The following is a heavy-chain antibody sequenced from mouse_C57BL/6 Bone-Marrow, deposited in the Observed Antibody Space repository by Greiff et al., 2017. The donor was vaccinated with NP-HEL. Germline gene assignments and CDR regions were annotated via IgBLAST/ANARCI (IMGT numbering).Heavy chain of an antibody. V-gene: IGHV1-42*01. CDR1: GYSFTGYY. Sequence: EVQLQESGPELVKPGASVKISCKASGYSFTGYYMNWVKQSPEKSLEWIGEINPSTGGTTYNQKFKAKATLTVDKSSSTAYMQLKSLTSEDSAVYYCARYYYGSEGFDYWGQGTTLTVSS. CDR2: INPSTGGT. CDR3: ARYYYGSEGFDY. J-gene: IGHJ2*01. D-gene: IGHD1-1*01.